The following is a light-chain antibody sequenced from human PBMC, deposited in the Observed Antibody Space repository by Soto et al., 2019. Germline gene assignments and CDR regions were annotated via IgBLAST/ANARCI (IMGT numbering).Light chain of an antibody. CDR1: QSLLHSNGYNY. J-gene: IGKJ1*01. CDR2: LGS. V-gene: IGKV2-28*01. CDR3: MQALQTWT. Sequence: EIVMTQSPLSLAVTPGEPASMAFGSSQSLLHSNGYNYLDWYLQKPGQSPQLLIYLGSNRASGVPDRFSGSGSGTDFTLKISRVEAEDVGVYYCMQALQTWTFGQGTKVDIK.